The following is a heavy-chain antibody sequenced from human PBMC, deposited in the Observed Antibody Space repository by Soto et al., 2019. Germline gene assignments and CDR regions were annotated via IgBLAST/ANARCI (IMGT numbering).Heavy chain of an antibody. D-gene: IGHD1-1*01. CDR2: ITDSGGSI. V-gene: IGHV3-23*01. CDR3: AKLYWNPRYFDY. CDR1: GFTFSSVA. Sequence: GGSLRLSCAASGFTFSSVAMAWVRQAPGKGLEWVSSITDSGGSIDYADSVKGRFTISRDNSRNTLYLQMNSLRADDTAVYYCAKLYWNPRYFDYWGQGTRVTVSS. J-gene: IGHJ4*02.